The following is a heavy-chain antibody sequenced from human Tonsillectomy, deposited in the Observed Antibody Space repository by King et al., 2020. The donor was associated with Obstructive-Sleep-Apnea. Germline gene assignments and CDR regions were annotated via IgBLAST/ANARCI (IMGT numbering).Heavy chain of an antibody. J-gene: IGHJ4*02. Sequence: VQLVESGGGLVQPGGSLRLSRAASGFNVSSNYISWVRQAPGKGLEWVSVIYSGGATSYTDSVKGRFTISRHNSKNSVSLQMSSLRTDDTAVYYCARVTLVPPQTYFDYWGQGTLVTVSS. CDR3: ARVTLVPPQTYFDY. D-gene: IGHD2-8*02. CDR2: IYSGGAT. V-gene: IGHV3-53*04. CDR1: GFNVSSNY.